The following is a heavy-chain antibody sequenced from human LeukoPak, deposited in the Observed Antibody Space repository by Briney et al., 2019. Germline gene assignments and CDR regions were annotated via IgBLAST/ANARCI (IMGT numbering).Heavy chain of an antibody. J-gene: IGHJ6*03. CDR2: INPNSGGT. V-gene: IGHV1-2*06. D-gene: IGHD2-21*01. Sequence: ASVKVSCKASGYTFTGYYMHWVRQAPGQGLGRMGRINPNSGGTNYAQKFQGRVTMTRDTSISTAYMELSRLRPDDTAVYYCARVGGDRSYYYMDVWGKGTTVTVSS. CDR1: GYTFTGYY. CDR3: ARVGGDRSYYYMDV.